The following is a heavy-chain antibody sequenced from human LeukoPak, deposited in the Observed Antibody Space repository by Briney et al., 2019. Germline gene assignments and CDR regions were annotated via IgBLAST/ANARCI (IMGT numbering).Heavy chain of an antibody. CDR1: GFTFSSYT. J-gene: IGHJ4*02. V-gene: IGHV3-53*01. D-gene: IGHD3-10*01. CDR3: ARASRGGFPELDY. CDR2: IYSGGNT. Sequence: GGSLRLSCAASGFTFSSYTMSWVRQAPGKGLEWVSIIYSGGNTYYADSVKGRFTISRDNSKNTLYLQMNTLRAEDTAVYYCARASRGGFPELDYWGQGTLVTVSS.